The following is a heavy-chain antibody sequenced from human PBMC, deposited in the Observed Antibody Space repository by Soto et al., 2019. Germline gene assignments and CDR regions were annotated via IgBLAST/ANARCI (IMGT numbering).Heavy chain of an antibody. CDR1: GFSLNNAW. J-gene: IGHJ3*02. CDR3: TTDSSLLCI. CDR2: IKRKGDGGTT. Sequence: EVQLVESGGGLVKPGGSLRLSCTASGFSLNNAWMSWVRQAPGKGLEWVGRIKRKGDGGTTDFAAPVKVRFTISRDKSKNAVYMQMSSLKTEDAAVYFCTTDSSLLCIWGQGTMGTVSS. V-gene: IGHV3-15*01. D-gene: IGHD2-21*01.